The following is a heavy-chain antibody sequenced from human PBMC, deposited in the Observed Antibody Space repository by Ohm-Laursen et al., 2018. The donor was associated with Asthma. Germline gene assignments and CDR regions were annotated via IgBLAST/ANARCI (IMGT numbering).Heavy chain of an antibody. CDR1: GFTFSNAW. Sequence: SLRLSCAASGFTFSNAWMSWVRQAPGKGLEWVGRIKSKTDGGTTDYAAPVKGRFTISRDDSKNTLYLQMNSLKTEDTAVYYCTTSLSSSWYKSGPYYFDYWGQGTLVTVSS. CDR2: IKSKTDGGTT. V-gene: IGHV3-15*01. CDR3: TTSLSSSWYKSGPYYFDY. J-gene: IGHJ4*02. D-gene: IGHD6-13*01.